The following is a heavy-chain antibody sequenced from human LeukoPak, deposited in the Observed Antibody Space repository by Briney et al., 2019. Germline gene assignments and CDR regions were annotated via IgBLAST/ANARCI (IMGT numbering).Heavy chain of an antibody. CDR1: GYTFSTYP. J-gene: IGHJ4*02. D-gene: IGHD6-13*01. V-gene: IGHV1-69*13. CDR3: ARDFGPSAGAIDY. Sequence: SVKVSCKASGYTFSTYPMNWVRQAPGQGLEWMGGIIPIFGTANYAQKFQGRVTITADESTSTAYMELSSLRPEDTAVYYCARDFGPSAGAIDYWGQGTLVTVSS. CDR2: IIPIFGTA.